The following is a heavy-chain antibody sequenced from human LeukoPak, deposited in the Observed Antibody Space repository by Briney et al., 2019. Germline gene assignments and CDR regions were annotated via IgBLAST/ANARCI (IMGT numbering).Heavy chain of an antibody. CDR2: IYYSGST. D-gene: IGHD3-22*01. Sequence: SETLSLTCTVSGGSISSYYWSWIRQPPGKGLEWIGYIYYSGSTNYNPSLKSRVTISVDTSKNQFSLKLSSVTAADTAVYYCARDYYDSSGYCFGPRSYYYMDVWGKGTTVTVSS. CDR3: ARDYYDSSGYCFGPRSYYYMDV. V-gene: IGHV4-59*01. CDR1: GGSISSYY. J-gene: IGHJ6*03.